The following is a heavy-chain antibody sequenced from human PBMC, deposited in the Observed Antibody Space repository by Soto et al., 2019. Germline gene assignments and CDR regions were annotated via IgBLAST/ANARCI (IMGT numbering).Heavy chain of an antibody. V-gene: IGHV3-33*01. D-gene: IGHD2-15*01. J-gene: IGHJ6*02. CDR3: ARYCSGGTCYPTYYGLDL. Sequence: VQLVESGGGVVQPGRSLRLSCAASGFTFSSYGMHWVRQAPGKGLEWVALTWYDGTKAYYADSVKGRFTISRDNSKNTLYLQMNSLRAEDTAIYYCARYCSGGTCYPTYYGLDLWGQGTTVTVSS. CDR1: GFTFSSYG. CDR2: TWYDGTKA.